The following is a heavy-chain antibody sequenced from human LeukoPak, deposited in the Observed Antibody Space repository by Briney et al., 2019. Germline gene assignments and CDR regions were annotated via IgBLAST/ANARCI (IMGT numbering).Heavy chain of an antibody. CDR2: ISGSGGST. CDR3: AKDFNGFVGAMNYFDY. D-gene: IGHD1-26*01. CDR1: GFTFSSIG. Sequence: PGGSLRLSCAASGFTFSSIGMSWVRPAQGKGLEWVSAISGSGGSTYYADSVKGRFTISRDNSKNTLYLQKNSLRAEDTAVYYCAKDFNGFVGAMNYFDYWGQGTLVTVSS. V-gene: IGHV3-23*01. J-gene: IGHJ4*02.